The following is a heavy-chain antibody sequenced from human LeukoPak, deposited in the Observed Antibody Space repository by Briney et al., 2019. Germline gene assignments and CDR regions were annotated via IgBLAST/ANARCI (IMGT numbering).Heavy chain of an antibody. CDR2: IYYSGST. V-gene: IGHV4-39*01. Sequence: TSETLSLTCTVSGGSISSSSYYWGWIRQPPGKGLEWIGSIYYSGSTYYNPSLKSRVTTSVDTSKNQFSLKLSSVTAADTAVYYCARQWDTAMACDYWGQGTLVTVSS. CDR1: GGSISSSSYY. CDR3: ARQWDTAMACDY. J-gene: IGHJ4*02. D-gene: IGHD5-18*01.